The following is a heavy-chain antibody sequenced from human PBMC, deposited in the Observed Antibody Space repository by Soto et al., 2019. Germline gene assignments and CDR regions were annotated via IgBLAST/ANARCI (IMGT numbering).Heavy chain of an antibody. J-gene: IGHJ6*02. CDR1: GFTFSDSY. Sequence: GSLRLSCAACGFTFSDSYMSWIRQAPGNGLEWISYITFSGNTVYYADSLKGRFTISRDNAKNSLYLQMNRLRAEDTAVYYCARVSWREKYGMDVWGQGTTVTVS. V-gene: IGHV3-11*01. CDR3: ARVSWREKYGMDV. CDR2: ITFSGNTV.